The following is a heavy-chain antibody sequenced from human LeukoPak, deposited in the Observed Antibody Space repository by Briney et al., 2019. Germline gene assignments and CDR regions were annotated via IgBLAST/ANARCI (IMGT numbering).Heavy chain of an antibody. V-gene: IGHV4-61*01. CDR1: GGSVSSGSYY. D-gene: IGHD3-22*01. Sequence: SETLSLTCTVSGGSVSSGSYYWSWIRQPPGKGLEWIGYIYYSESTNYNPSLKSRVTISVDTSKNQFSLKLSSVTAADTAVYYCASRYSSGYSAAGNWFDPWGQGTLVTVSS. CDR3: ASRYSSGYSAAGNWFDP. CDR2: IYYSEST. J-gene: IGHJ5*02.